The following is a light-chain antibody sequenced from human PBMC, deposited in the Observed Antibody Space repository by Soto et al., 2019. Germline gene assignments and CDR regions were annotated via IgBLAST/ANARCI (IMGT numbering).Light chain of an antibody. Sequence: QSVLTQPASVSDSPGQSITISCTGTSSDVGGSNFVSWYQQHPGKPPKLIIYDVANRPSGVSNRFSGSKSGDTASLTISGLQAEDEADYYCSSYTTRTTLYVFGTGTKVTV. CDR3: SSYTTRTTLYV. CDR1: SSDVGGSNF. J-gene: IGLJ1*01. V-gene: IGLV2-14*03. CDR2: DVA.